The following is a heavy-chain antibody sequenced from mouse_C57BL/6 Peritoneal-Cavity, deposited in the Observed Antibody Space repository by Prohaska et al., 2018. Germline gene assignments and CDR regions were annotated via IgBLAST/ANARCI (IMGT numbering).Heavy chain of an antibody. V-gene: IGHV1-26*01. CDR2: INPNNGGT. J-gene: IGHJ3*01. CDR1: GYTFTDYY. Sequence: LKISCKASGYTFTDYYMTWVKQSHGKSLEWIGDINPNNGGTSYNQKFKGKATLTVDKSSSTAYMELRSLTSEDSAVYYCARTLFAYWGQGNLVTVSA. CDR3: ARTLFAY.